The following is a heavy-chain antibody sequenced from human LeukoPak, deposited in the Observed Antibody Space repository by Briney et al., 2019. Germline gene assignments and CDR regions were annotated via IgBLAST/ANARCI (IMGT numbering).Heavy chain of an antibody. J-gene: IGHJ5*02. V-gene: IGHV1-18*01. Sequence: ASVKVSCKASGYTFTSYGISWVRQAPGQGLEWMGWISAYNGNTNYAQKLQGRVTMTTDTSTGTAYMELRSLRSDDTAVYYCAREMITEGWFDPWGQGTLVTVSS. CDR1: GYTFTSYG. CDR3: AREMITEGWFDP. D-gene: IGHD3-16*01. CDR2: ISAYNGNT.